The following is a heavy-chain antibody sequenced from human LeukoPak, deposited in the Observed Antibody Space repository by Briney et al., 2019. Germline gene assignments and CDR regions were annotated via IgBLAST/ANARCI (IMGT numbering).Heavy chain of an antibody. D-gene: IGHD5-18*01. V-gene: IGHV4-4*02. Sequence: SGTLSLTCAVSGVSISSNNWWSWVREPPGEGLGWIGEIYGSGNNNYKPSLKRRVTISLDKCRNHFSLKLSSVTAADKAVYYCTRCRYTYGCFDSWGQGTVVTVSS. CDR1: GVSISSNNW. J-gene: IGHJ4*02. CDR2: IYGSGNN. CDR3: TRCRYTYGCFDS.